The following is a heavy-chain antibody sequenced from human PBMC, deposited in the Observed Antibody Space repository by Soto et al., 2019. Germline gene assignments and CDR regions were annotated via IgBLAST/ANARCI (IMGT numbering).Heavy chain of an antibody. Sequence: QVQLVQSGAEVKKPGSSVKVSCKASGDTFSSYTINWVRQAPGLGLEWMGRIIPMLSMSNSAQKFQGRVTITADKSTSTAYMELSRLTSEDMAMYYCARSYVSGSRAFDYWGQGVRVTVSS. D-gene: IGHD3-10*01. V-gene: IGHV1-69*02. CDR3: ARSYVSGSRAFDY. CDR1: GDTFSSYT. CDR2: IIPMLSMS. J-gene: IGHJ4*02.